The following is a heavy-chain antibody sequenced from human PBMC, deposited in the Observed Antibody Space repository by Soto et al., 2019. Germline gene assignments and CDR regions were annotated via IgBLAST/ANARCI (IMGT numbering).Heavy chain of an antibody. CDR1: GGSISSGDYY. CDR3: ARTMIVVVITRGPTYYFDY. Sequence: PAETLSLTCTVSGGSISSGDYYWSWIRQPPGKGLEWIGYIYYSGSTYYNPSLKSRVTISVDTSKNQFSLKLSSVTAADTAVYYCARTMIVVVITRGPTYYFDYWGQGTLVIVSS. J-gene: IGHJ4*02. CDR2: IYYSGST. D-gene: IGHD3-22*01. V-gene: IGHV4-30-4*01.